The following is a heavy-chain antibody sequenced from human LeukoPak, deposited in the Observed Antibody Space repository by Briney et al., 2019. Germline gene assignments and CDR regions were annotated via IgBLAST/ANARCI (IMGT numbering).Heavy chain of an antibody. CDR2: ISSSGSTI. CDR1: GFTFSSYE. V-gene: IGHV3-48*03. D-gene: IGHD2-15*01. J-gene: IGHJ6*04. CDR3: ARDGGYCSGGSCKADV. Sequence: GGSLRLSCAASGFTFSSYEMNWVRQAPGKGLEWVSYISSSGSTIYYADSVKGRFTISRDNAKNSLYLQMNSLRAEDTAVCYCARDGGYCSGGSCKADVWGKGTTVTVSS.